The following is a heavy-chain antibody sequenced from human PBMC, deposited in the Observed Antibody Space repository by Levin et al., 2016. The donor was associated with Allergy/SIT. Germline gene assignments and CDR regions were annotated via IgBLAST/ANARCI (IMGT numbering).Heavy chain of an antibody. CDR3: ARGITMVRGVTKGYGMDV. CDR2: ISSSGSYT. J-gene: IGHJ6*04. D-gene: IGHD3-10*01. CDR1: GFTFSDHY. Sequence: GESLKISCAASGFTFSDHYMNWIRQTPGRGLEWISFISSSGSYTNNADSVKGRFSISRDNAQNSLYLQMNSLRAEDTAVYYCARGITMVRGVTKGYGMDVRGKGTTVTVSS. V-gene: IGHV3-11*06.